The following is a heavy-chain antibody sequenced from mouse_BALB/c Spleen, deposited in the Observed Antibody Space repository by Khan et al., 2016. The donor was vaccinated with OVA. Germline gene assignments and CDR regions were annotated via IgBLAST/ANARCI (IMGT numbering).Heavy chain of an antibody. CDR3: ARQPYFHYYIMDY. Sequence: VQLQESGPGLVAPSQSLSITCTISGFSFTNYGIHWVRQPPGKGLEWLVVIWSDGSTSYNSALKSRLSISRDNSKSQVSLRMNSLQTDDTAMYYCARQPYFHYYIMDYWGQGTSVIVSS. D-gene: IGHD2-10*01. CDR1: GFSFTNYG. V-gene: IGHV2-6-1*01. CDR2: IWSDGST. J-gene: IGHJ4*01.